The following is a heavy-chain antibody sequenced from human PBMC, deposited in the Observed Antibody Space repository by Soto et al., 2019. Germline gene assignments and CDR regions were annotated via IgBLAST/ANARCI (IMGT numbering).Heavy chain of an antibody. D-gene: IGHD2-2*01. CDR3: ARDISGGPADYSFDY. V-gene: IGHV3-30-3*01. CDR1: GFIFSNYA. J-gene: IGHJ4*02. CDR2: ISYDGRNT. Sequence: GGSLRLSCAASGFIFSNYAMHWVRQAPGKGLEWVAVISYDGRNTYYADSVKGRFTISRDNFKNTLYLQMNSLRAEDTAVYYCARDISGGPADYSFDYWGQGTLVTVSS.